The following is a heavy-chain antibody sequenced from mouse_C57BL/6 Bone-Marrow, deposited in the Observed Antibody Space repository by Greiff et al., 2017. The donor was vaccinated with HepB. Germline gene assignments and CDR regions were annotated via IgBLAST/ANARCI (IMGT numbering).Heavy chain of an antibody. J-gene: IGHJ2*01. CDR2: IYPGDGDT. CDR1: GYAFSSSW. CDR3: ARLAWNYDGPDY. Sequence: VQLQQSGPELVKPGASVKISCKASGYAFSSSWMNWVKQRPGKGLEWIGRIYPGDGDTNYNGKFKGKATLTADKSSSTAYMQLSSLTSEDSAVYFCARLAWNYDGPDYWGQGTTLTVSS. D-gene: IGHD1-1*01. V-gene: IGHV1-82*01.